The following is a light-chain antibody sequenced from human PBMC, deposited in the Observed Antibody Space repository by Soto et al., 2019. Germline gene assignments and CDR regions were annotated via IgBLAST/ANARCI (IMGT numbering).Light chain of an antibody. V-gene: IGKV3-15*01. J-gene: IGKJ5*01. CDR2: GAS. CDR1: QSISNN. Sequence: IVMTQSPATLSVSPGVSATLSCRASQSISNNLAWYQQKPGQAPRLLIYGASTRATGIPVRFSGSGSGTDFSPTISILPSEDSAVYHCQQYNNWSPAIAFGQGTRLEIK. CDR3: QQYNNWSPAIA.